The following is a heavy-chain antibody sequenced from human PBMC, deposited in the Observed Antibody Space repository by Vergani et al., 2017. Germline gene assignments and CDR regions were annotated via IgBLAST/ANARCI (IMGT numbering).Heavy chain of an antibody. V-gene: IGHV1-8*02. Sequence: QVPLVQSGAEVKKPGASVKVSCTASGYTFTSYDINWVRQATGQGLEWMGWMNPNSGNTGYAQKFQGRVTMTRNTSISTAYMALSSLRSEDTAVYYCARVGFGMRSGSYDYWGQGTLVTVSS. CDR1: GYTFTSYD. D-gene: IGHD3-10*01. J-gene: IGHJ4*02. CDR3: ARVGFGMRSGSYDY. CDR2: MNPNSGNT.